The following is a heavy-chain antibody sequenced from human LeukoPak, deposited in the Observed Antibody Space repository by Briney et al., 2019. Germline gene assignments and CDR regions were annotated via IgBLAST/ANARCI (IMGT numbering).Heavy chain of an antibody. V-gene: IGHV3-30*04. D-gene: IGHD3-22*01. CDR3: ARDRDSSGYSSSDY. Sequence: GRSLRLSCAASGFTFSGYAMHWVRQAPGKGLEWVAVISYDGSNKYCADSVKGRFTISRDNSKNTLYLQMNSLRAEDTAVYYCARDRDSSGYSSSDYWGQGTLVTVSS. CDR1: GFTFSGYA. J-gene: IGHJ4*02. CDR2: ISYDGSNK.